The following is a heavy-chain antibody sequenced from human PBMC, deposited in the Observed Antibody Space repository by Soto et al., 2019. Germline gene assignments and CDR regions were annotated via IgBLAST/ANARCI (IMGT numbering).Heavy chain of an antibody. J-gene: IGHJ6*02. CDR2: IKSKTDGGTT. Sequence: EVQLVESGGGLVKPGGSLRLSCAASRFTFSNAWMSWVRQAPGKGLEWVGRIKSKTDGGTTDYAAPVKGRFTISRDDSKNTLYLQMNSLKTEDTAVYYCTTDSYYDYVWGSYRPYYYYYGMDVWGQGTTVTVSS. D-gene: IGHD3-16*02. V-gene: IGHV3-15*01. CDR1: RFTFSNAW. CDR3: TTDSYYDYVWGSYRPYYYYYGMDV.